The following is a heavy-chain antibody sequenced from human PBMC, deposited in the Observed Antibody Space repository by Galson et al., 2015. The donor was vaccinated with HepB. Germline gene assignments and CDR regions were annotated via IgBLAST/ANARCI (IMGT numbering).Heavy chain of an antibody. Sequence: SLRLSCAASGFTYSTYSMNWVRQAPGKGLEWVSYISRSSSAIYYADSVKGRITISRDNAKNSLYLQMNSLRVEDTAVYYRARSRFDFWSGYDYYMDVWGKGTTVTVSS. CDR1: GFTYSTYS. J-gene: IGHJ6*03. CDR2: ISRSSSAI. V-gene: IGHV3-48*01. CDR3: ARSRFDFWSGYDYYMDV. D-gene: IGHD3-3*01.